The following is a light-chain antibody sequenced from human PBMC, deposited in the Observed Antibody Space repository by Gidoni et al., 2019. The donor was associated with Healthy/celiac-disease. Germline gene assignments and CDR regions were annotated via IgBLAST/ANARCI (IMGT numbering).Light chain of an antibody. CDR2: AAS. CDR1: QSISSN. CDR3: QQSYSTPRT. J-gene: IGKJ1*01. Sequence: DNQMTPSPSSLSASVGGRVTIPCRASQSISSNLNWYQQKPGKAPTLLIYAASSLQPGVPSRFSGSGSGTAFTLTISSLQPADFATYYCQQSYSTPRTFGQGTKVEIK. V-gene: IGKV1-39*01.